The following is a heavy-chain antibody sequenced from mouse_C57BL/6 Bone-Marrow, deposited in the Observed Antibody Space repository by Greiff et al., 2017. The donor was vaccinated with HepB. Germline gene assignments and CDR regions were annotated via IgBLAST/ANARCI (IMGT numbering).Heavy chain of an antibody. D-gene: IGHD3-2*02. CDR3: TTQTAQVPGFAY. J-gene: IGHJ3*01. CDR1: GFNIKDDY. CDR2: IDPENGDT. Sequence: VHVKQSGAELVRPGASVKLSCTASGFNIKDDYMHWVKQRPEQGLEWIGWIDPENGDTEYASKFQGKATITADTSSNTAYLQLSSLTSEDTAVYYCTTQTAQVPGFAYWGQGTLVTVSA. V-gene: IGHV14-4*01.